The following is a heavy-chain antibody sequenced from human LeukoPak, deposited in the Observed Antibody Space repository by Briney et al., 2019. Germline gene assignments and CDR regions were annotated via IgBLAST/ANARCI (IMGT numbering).Heavy chain of an antibody. D-gene: IGHD5-18*01. CDR1: GGTFSSYA. Sequence: SVKVSCKASGGTFSSYAISWVRQAPGQGLEWMGGIIPIFGTANYAQKFQGRVTITADESTSTAYMELSSLRSEDTAVYYHAREGGYGSPGDYWGQGTLVTVSS. J-gene: IGHJ4*02. V-gene: IGHV1-69*13. CDR3: AREGGYGSPGDY. CDR2: IIPIFGTA.